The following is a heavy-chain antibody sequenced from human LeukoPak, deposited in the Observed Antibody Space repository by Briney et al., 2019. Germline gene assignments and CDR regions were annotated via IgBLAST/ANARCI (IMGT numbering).Heavy chain of an antibody. J-gene: IGHJ5*02. Sequence: SETLSLTCTVSGSSISSYYWSWIRQPPGKGLEWIGYIYYSGSTNYNPSLKSRVTISVDTSKNQFSLKLSSVTAADTAVYYCARGKSVPGYSSSWYRLGAWFDPWGQGTLVTVSS. CDR2: IYYSGST. V-gene: IGHV4-59*01. CDR3: ARGKSVPGYSSSWYRLGAWFDP. CDR1: GSSISSYY. D-gene: IGHD6-13*01.